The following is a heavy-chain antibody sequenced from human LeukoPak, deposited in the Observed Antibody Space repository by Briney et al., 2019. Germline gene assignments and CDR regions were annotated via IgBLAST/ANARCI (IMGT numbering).Heavy chain of an antibody. D-gene: IGHD3-16*01. CDR1: GFTFDDYA. CDR2: ISGDGGST. V-gene: IGHV3-43*02. J-gene: IGHJ4*02. CDR3: AGERSDMIGD. Sequence: PGGSLRLSCAASGFTFDDYAMHWVRQAPGKGLEWVSLISGDGGSTYYADSVKGRFTISRDNAKNTLYLRMNSLRAEDTAVYYCAGERSDMIGDWGQGTLVTVSS.